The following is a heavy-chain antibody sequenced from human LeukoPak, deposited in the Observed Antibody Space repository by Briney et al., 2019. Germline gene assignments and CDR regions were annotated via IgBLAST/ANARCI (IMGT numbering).Heavy chain of an antibody. CDR1: GFTLRSYA. J-gene: IGHJ6*03. CDR3: ARDTGKDIPFYFYMDV. D-gene: IGHD7-27*01. V-gene: IGHV3-30*03. CDR2: ISYDGSNK. Sequence: PGGSLRLSCEASGFTLRSYALHWVRQAPGKALEWVAVISYDGSNKYYADSVKGRFTISRDNFKSTLYLQMNSLRDEDTAVYYCARDTGKDIPFYFYMDVWGQGTTVTVSS.